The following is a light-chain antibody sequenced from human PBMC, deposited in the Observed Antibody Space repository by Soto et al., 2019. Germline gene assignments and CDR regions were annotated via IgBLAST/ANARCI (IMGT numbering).Light chain of an antibody. CDR2: DVS. V-gene: IGKV3-15*01. CDR1: QNVSST. Sequence: EIVMTQSPATLSVSPGERATLSCRASQNVSSTLAWYQQKPGQSPRLLIYDVSSRATGVPSRFSGAGSETDFTLTTSGLQSEDSAIYFCQQYNNWPFSFGQGTRLEIK. CDR3: QQYNNWPFS. J-gene: IGKJ5*01.